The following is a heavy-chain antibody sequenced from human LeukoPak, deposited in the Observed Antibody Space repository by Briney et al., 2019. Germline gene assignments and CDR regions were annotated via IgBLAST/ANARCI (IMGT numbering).Heavy chain of an antibody. D-gene: IGHD6-19*01. V-gene: IGHV3-23*01. J-gene: IGHJ4*02. CDR1: GFTFSSYA. CDR2: ISGSGGST. CDR3: ARVLYSSGWLDY. Sequence: PGGSLRLSCAASGFTFSSYAMSWVRQAPGKGLEWVSAISGSGGSTYYADSVKGRFTISRDNSKNTLYLQMNSLRAEDTAVYYCARVLYSSGWLDYWGQGTLVAVSS.